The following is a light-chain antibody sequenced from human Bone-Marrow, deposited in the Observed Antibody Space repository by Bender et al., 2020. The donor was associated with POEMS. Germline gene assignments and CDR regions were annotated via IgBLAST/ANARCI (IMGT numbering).Light chain of an antibody. CDR1: ALPKQY. V-gene: IGLV3-21*02. CDR3: QVWESTTDHHVV. CDR2: DDS. Sequence: SSELTQPPSVSVSPGQTARITCSGDALPKQYAYWYQQKPGQAPVLVVYDDSDRPSGIPERFSGSNSGNTATLTISRVEAGDEADYYCQVWESTTDHHVVFGGGTKLTVL. J-gene: IGLJ2*01.